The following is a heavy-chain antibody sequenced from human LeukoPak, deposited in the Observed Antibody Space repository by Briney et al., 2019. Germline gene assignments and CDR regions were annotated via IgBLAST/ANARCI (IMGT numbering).Heavy chain of an antibody. D-gene: IGHD6-13*01. Sequence: GASVKVSCKVSGYTLTELSMHWVRQAPGKGLEWMGGFDPEDGETIYAQKFQGRVTMTEDPSTDTAYMELSSLRSEDTAVYYCATDDGQQQLVRHYWGQGTLVTVSS. J-gene: IGHJ4*02. V-gene: IGHV1-24*01. CDR1: GYTLTELS. CDR3: ATDDGQQQLVRHY. CDR2: FDPEDGET.